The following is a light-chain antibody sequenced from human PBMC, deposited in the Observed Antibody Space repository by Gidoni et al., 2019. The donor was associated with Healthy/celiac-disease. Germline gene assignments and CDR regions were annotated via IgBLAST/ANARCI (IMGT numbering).Light chain of an antibody. J-gene: IGKJ4*01. CDR1: QSVSSSY. V-gene: IGKV3-20*01. Sequence: GTLSLSPGERATLSCRASQSVSSSYLAWYQQKPGQAPRLLIYGASSRDTGIPDRFSGSGSGTDFTLTISRLEPADFAVYYCQQYAMTFDGGTKVEIK. CDR3: QQYAMT. CDR2: GAS.